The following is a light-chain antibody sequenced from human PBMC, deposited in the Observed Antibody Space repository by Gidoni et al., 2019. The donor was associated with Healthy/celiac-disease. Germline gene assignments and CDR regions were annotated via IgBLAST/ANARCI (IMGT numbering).Light chain of an antibody. CDR2: KAS. Sequence: DIQMTQSPSTLSAFVGDRVTITCRASQSISSWLAWYQQKPGKAPKLRIYKASSLESGVPSRFSGSGSGTEFTLTISSLQPDDFATYYCQQSVTFGQGTKVEIK. CDR1: QSISSW. CDR3: QQSVT. V-gene: IGKV1-5*03. J-gene: IGKJ1*01.